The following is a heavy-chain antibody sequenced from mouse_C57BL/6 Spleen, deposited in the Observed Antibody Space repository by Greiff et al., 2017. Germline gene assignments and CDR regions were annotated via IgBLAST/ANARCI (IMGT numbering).Heavy chain of an antibody. CDR3: SRNYGSGYPFAY. D-gene: IGHD1-1*01. J-gene: IGHJ3*01. V-gene: IGHV1-69*01. CDR2: IDPSDSYT. CDR1: GYTFTSYW. Sequence: VQLQQPGAELVMPGASVKLSCKASGYTFTSYWMHWVKQRPGQGLEWIGEIDPSDSYTTYNQKFKGKSTLTVAKSSSTAYMQLSSLTSADSAVYYYSRNYGSGYPFAYWGQGTLVTVSA.